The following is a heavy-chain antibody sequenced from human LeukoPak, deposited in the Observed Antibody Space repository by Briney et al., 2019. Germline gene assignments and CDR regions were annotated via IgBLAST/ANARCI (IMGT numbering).Heavy chain of an antibody. V-gene: IGHV3-30-3*01. CDR3: ARDGGVVVVPAAIFSDRYNWFDP. D-gene: IGHD2-2*01. J-gene: IGHJ5*02. CDR2: ISYDGSNK. Sequence: GGSLRLSCAASGFTFSSYAMHWVRQAPGKGLEWVAVISYDGSNKYYADSVKGRFTISRGNSKNTLYLQMNSLRAEDTAVYYCARDGGVVVVPAAIFSDRYNWFDPWGQGTLVTVSS. CDR1: GFTFSSYA.